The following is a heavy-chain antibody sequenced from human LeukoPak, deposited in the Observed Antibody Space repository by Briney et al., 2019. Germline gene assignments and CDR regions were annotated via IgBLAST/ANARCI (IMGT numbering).Heavy chain of an antibody. Sequence: ASVRVSCRASGGTFSSYAISWVRQAPGQGLEWMGRIIPIFGTANYAQKFQGRVTITADKSTSTAYMELSSLRSEDTAVYYCARDGDYYIDYWGQGTLVTVSS. CDR2: IIPIFGTA. CDR3: ARDGDYYIDY. CDR1: GGTFSSYA. V-gene: IGHV1-69*06. D-gene: IGHD4-17*01. J-gene: IGHJ4*02.